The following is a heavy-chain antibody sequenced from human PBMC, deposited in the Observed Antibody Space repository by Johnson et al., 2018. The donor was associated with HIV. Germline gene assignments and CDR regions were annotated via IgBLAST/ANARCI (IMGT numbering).Heavy chain of an antibody. V-gene: IGHV3-30-3*01. Sequence: QVQLVESGGGLIQPGGSLRLSCAASGLTVSSNYMSWVRQAPGKGLEWVAVISYDGSNKYYADSVKGRFTISRDNSKNTLYLQMNSLRAEDTAVYYCARAVGAGGIWGQGTMVTVSS. CDR1: GLTVSSNY. J-gene: IGHJ3*02. CDR3: ARAVGAGGI. CDR2: ISYDGSNK. D-gene: IGHD1-26*01.